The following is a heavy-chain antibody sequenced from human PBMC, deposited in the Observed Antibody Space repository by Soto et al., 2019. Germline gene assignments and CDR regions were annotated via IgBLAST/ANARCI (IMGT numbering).Heavy chain of an antibody. CDR2: IYYSGTT. CDR1: GGSISSGGYY. J-gene: IGHJ4*02. Sequence: QVQLQESGPGLVKPSQTLSLTCTVSGGSISSGGYYWSWIRQHPGKGLEWIGSIYYSGTTYYNPSLKSRVTISVDTSKNQFSLKLSSVTAADTAVYYCARRKFRGSGSPREVFDYWGQGTLVTVSS. V-gene: IGHV4-31*03. CDR3: ARRKFRGSGSPREVFDY. D-gene: IGHD3-10*01.